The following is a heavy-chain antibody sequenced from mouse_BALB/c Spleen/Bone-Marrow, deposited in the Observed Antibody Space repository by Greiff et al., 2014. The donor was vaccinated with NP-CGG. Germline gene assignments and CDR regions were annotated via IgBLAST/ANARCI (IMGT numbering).Heavy chain of an antibody. CDR1: GYTFTSYY. CDR2: INPSNGGT. J-gene: IGHJ4*01. Sequence: QVQLQQSGAELVKPGASVKLSCKASGYTFTSYYMYWVKQRPGQGLEWFGEINPSNGGTNFNEKFKNKATLTVGKSSSTAYMQLSSLTSEDSAVYYCSRGRRDALDYWGQGTSVTVSS. CDR3: SRGRRDALDY. V-gene: IGHV1S16*01.